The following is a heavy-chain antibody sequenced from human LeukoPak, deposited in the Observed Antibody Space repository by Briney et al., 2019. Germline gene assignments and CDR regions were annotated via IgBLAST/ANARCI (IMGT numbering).Heavy chain of an antibody. V-gene: IGHV4-34*01. J-gene: IGHJ4*02. D-gene: IGHD3-3*01. CDR3: TRVWGFWSGYHFDY. CDR1: GGSFSGYY. CDR2: INHSGST. Sequence: SETLSLTCAVYGGSFSGYYWSWIRQPPGKGLEWIGEINHSGSTNYNPSLKSRVTISVDTSKNQFSLKLSSVTAADTAVYYCTRVWGFWSGYHFDYWGQGTLVTVSS.